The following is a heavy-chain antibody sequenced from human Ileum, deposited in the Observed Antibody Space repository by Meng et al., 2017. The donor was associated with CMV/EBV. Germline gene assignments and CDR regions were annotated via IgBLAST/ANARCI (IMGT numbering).Heavy chain of an antibody. CDR3: ARDCSDGSGNSEPDY. CDR2: INPNSGGT. Sequence: GYTFIDYYMRWVRQAHVQGLEWMGRINPNSGGTDYPQRFQGRVTMTRDTSITTAYMELSRLTSDDTAVYYCARDCSDGSGNSEPDYWGQGTLVTVSS. D-gene: IGHD4-23*01. V-gene: IGHV1-2*06. J-gene: IGHJ4*02. CDR1: GYTFIDYY.